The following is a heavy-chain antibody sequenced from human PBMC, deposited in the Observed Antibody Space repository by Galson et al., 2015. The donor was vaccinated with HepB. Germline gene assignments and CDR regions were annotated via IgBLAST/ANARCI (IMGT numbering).Heavy chain of an antibody. J-gene: IGHJ4*02. CDR1: GFTFSGYA. V-gene: IGHV3-23*01. Sequence: SLRLSCAASGFTFSGYAMSWVRQAPGKGLEWVSVISGSGGSTYYADSVKGRFTISRDNSKNTLYLQMNSLRAEDTAVYYCVGGRGGVISLFDYWGQGTLVTVSS. CDR2: ISGSGGST. D-gene: IGHD3-10*01. CDR3: VGGRGGVISLFDY.